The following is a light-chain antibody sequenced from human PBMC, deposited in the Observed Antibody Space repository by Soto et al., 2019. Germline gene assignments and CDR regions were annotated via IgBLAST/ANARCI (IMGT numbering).Light chain of an antibody. V-gene: IGLV1-40*01. J-gene: IGLJ3*02. CDR1: SSNIGADYD. CDR2: GNS. CDR3: QSYDSSLSGWV. Sequence: QSVLTQPPSXXXAXXXXXTISCTGSSSNIGADYDVHWYQQLPGTAPTLVIYGNSNRPSWVPDRFSGSKSGTSASLAITGLQAEDEADYYCQSYDSSLSGWVFGGGTKVTVL.